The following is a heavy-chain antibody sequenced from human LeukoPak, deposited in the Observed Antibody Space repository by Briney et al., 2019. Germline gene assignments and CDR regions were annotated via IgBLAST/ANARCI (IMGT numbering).Heavy chain of an antibody. CDR2: IYPGDSDT. V-gene: IGHV5-51*01. CDR1: GYSFTSYW. Sequence: HGESLKISCQGSGYSFTSYWIGWVRQMPGKGLEWMGIIYPGDSDTRYSPSFQGQVTISADKSISTAYLQWSSLKASDTAMYYCARHSHYYGSGSYSDYWGQGTLVTVSS. CDR3: ARHSHYYGSGSYSDY. D-gene: IGHD3-10*01. J-gene: IGHJ4*02.